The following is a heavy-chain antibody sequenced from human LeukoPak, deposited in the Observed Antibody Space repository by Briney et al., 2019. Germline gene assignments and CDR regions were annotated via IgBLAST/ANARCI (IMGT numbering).Heavy chain of an antibody. D-gene: IGHD3-22*01. CDR2: ISYDGSNK. J-gene: IGHJ4*02. CDR3: AKSFTTVVVICPDY. Sequence: PGGSLRLSCAASGLTFSSYGIHWVRQAPGKGLEWVAVISYDGSNKYYADSVKGRFTISRDNSKNTLYLQMNSLRPEDTAAYYCAKSFTTVVVICPDYWGQGTLVTVSS. V-gene: IGHV3-30*18. CDR1: GLTFSSYG.